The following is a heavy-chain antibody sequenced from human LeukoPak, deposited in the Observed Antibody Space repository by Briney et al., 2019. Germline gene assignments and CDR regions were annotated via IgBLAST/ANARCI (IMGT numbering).Heavy chain of an antibody. CDR3: ARSLLGPRITMVRGVLGYMDV. Sequence: ASVKVSCKASGYTFTSYGISWVRQAPGQGLEWMGWISAYNGNTNYAQKLQGRVTMTTDTSTSTAYMELRSLRSDDTAVYYCARSLLGPRITMVRGVLGYMDVWGKGTTVTVSS. V-gene: IGHV1-18*01. CDR1: GYTFTSYG. J-gene: IGHJ6*03. CDR2: ISAYNGNT. D-gene: IGHD3-10*01.